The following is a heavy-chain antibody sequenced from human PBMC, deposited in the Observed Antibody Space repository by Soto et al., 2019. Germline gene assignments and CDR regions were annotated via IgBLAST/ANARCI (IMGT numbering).Heavy chain of an antibody. CDR2: ISSSSSNI. CDR3: ARDSCSGGSCYDYYYYYYMDV. J-gene: IGHJ6*03. Sequence: EVQLVESGGGLVQPGGSLRLSCAASGFTFSSYSMNWVRQAPGKGLEWVSYISSSSSNIYYADSVKGRFTISRDNAKNALYLQMNILRAEYTAVYYCARDSCSGGSCYDYYYYYYMDVLGTGTTGTVSS. D-gene: IGHD2-15*01. CDR1: GFTFSSYS. V-gene: IGHV3-48*01.